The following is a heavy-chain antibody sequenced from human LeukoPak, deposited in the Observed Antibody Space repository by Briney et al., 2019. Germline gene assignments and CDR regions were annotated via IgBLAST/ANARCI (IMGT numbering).Heavy chain of an antibody. CDR3: ARATRYSGSYLYYFDY. CDR2: IIPIFGTA. J-gene: IGHJ4*02. V-gene: IGHV1-69*05. CDR1: VGTFSSYA. D-gene: IGHD1-26*01. Sequence: GASVKVSCKASVGTFSSYAISWVRQAPGQGLEWMGGIIPIFGTANYAQKLQGRVTITTDESTSTAYMELRSLRSEDTAVYYCARATRYSGSYLYYFDYWGQGTLVTVSS.